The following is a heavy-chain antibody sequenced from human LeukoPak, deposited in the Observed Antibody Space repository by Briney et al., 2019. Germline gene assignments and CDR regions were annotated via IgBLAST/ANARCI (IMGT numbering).Heavy chain of an antibody. CDR2: IYYSGST. Sequence: SETLSLTCTVSVGSISSGDYYWSWIRQPPGKGLEWIGYIYYSGSTYYNPSLKSRVTISVDTSKNQFSLKLSSVTAADTAVYYCARDRGNMVRGVIKGARFDLWGRGTLVTVSS. CDR3: ARDRGNMVRGVIKGARFDL. V-gene: IGHV4-30-4*01. D-gene: IGHD3-10*01. J-gene: IGHJ2*01. CDR1: VGSISSGDYY.